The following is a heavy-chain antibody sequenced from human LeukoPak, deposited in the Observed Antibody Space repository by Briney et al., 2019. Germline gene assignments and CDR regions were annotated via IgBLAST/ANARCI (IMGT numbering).Heavy chain of an antibody. Sequence: GGSLRLSCAASGFTFSSYSMNWVRQAPGKGLEWVSSIISSTSYIYYADSVKGRFTISRDNAKNSLYLQMNSLRAEDTAVYYCARDQGSSWYFDAFDIWGQGTMVTVSS. CDR3: ARDQGSSWYFDAFDI. J-gene: IGHJ3*02. D-gene: IGHD6-13*01. CDR1: GFTFSSYS. CDR2: IISSTSYI. V-gene: IGHV3-21*01.